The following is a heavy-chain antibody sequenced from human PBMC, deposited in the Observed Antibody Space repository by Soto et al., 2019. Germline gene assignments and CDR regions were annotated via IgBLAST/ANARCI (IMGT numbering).Heavy chain of an antibody. CDR1: GFTFSSYG. V-gene: IGHV3-30*18. J-gene: IGHJ4*02. CDR3: AKDLRFGDFDY. D-gene: IGHD3-10*01. CDR2: ISYDGSNK. Sequence: QVQLVESGGGVVQPGRSLRLSCAASGFTFSSYGMHWVRQAPGKGLEWVAVISYDGSNKYYADSVKGRFTISRDNSKNTLYLQMNSLRAEDTAVYYCAKDLRFGDFDYWGQGTPVTVSS.